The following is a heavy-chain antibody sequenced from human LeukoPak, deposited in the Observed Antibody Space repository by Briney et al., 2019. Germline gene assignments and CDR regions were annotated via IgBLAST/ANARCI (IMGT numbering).Heavy chain of an antibody. CDR3: ARGYWYFDL. Sequence: SETLSLTCTVSGGSISSYYWSWIRQPPGKGLEWNGYIYYSGSTNYNPSLKSRVTISVDTSKNQFSLKLSSVTAADTAVYYCARGYWYFDLWGRGTLVTVSS. J-gene: IGHJ2*01. CDR2: IYYSGST. CDR1: GGSISSYY. V-gene: IGHV4-59*01.